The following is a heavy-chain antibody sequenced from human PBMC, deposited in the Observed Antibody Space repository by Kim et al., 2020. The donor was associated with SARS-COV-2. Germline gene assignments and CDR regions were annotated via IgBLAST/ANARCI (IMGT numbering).Heavy chain of an antibody. D-gene: IGHD6-13*01. V-gene: IGHV3-7*01. J-gene: IGHJ5*02. CDR3: ARAPGYSNARSWFDP. Sequence: GGSLRLSCAASGFTLSNYWMNWVRQAPGKGLEWVANIKEDGSEKHYVDSVKGRFTISRDNARNSLYLQMNSLRAEDTAVYYCARAPGYSNARSWFDPWGQGTLVTVSS. CDR1: GFTLSNYW. CDR2: IKEDGSEK.